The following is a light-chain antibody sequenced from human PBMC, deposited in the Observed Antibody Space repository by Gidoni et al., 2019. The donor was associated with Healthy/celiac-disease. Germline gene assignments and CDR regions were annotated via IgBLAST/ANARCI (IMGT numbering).Light chain of an antibody. V-gene: IGKV1-39*01. CDR2: AAS. Sequence: DIQMTQSPSSLSASVGDRVTIACRASQSISSFLNWYQQKPGQAPKILIYAASSLQGGVPSRFSGSGSGTEFTLTISSPQPEDFATYYCQQSYSTPFTFGPGTKVDVK. CDR3: QQSYSTPFT. J-gene: IGKJ3*01. CDR1: QSISSF.